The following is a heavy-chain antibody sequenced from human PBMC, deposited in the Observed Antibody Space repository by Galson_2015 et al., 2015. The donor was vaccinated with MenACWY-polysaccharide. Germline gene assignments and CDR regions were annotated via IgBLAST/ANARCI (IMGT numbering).Heavy chain of an antibody. J-gene: IGHJ3*02. CDR1: GSRFSNSG. V-gene: IGHV3-33*01. Sequence: SLRLSCAASGSRFSNSGMHWVRQAPGKGLEWVAVIQYDGSNKVYADSVKGRFTISRDNSKNTVFLGMNTLGVKDTAVYYCAREGSRIVFHAFDIWGQGTMATVSS. D-gene: IGHD2-2*01. CDR2: IQYDGSNK. CDR3: AREGSRIVFHAFDI.